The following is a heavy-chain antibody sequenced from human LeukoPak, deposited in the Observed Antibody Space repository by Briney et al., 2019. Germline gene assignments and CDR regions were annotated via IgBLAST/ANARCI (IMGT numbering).Heavy chain of an antibody. CDR3: AKDWAPHSGSHFDT. CDR2: IWYNGSKR. V-gene: IGHV3-33*06. CDR1: GFIFSSYG. Sequence: GGSLRLSCAASGFIFSSYGMHWVRQAPGKGLDWVAVIWYNGSKRDYADSVRGRFTISRDDSKNTLYLQMNSLRAEDTAVYYCAKDWAPHSGSHFDTWGQGTLVTVSS. D-gene: IGHD1-26*01. J-gene: IGHJ4*02.